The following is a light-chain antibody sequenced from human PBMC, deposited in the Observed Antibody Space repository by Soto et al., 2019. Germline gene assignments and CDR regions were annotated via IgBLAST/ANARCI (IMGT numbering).Light chain of an antibody. CDR2: EVS. CDR1: SSDVGGYNY. CDR3: TAFTISSTGV. Sequence: QSALTQPASVSGSPGQSITISCTGTSSDVGGYNYVSWYQQHPGKAPKLMIYEVSNRPSGVSNRFSGSKSGNTASLTISGLQAEDDADYYCTAFTISSTGVFGGGTKLTVL. V-gene: IGLV2-14*01. J-gene: IGLJ3*02.